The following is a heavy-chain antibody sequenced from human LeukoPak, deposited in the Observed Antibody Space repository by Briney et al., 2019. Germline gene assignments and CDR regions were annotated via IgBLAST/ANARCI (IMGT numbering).Heavy chain of an antibody. CDR2: IYTSGST. V-gene: IGHV4-4*07. Sequence: SETLSLTCTVSGGSISSYYWSWIRQPAGKGLEWIGRIYTSGSTNYNPSLKSRVTMSVDTSKNQFSLKLSSVTAADTAVYYCARDQYSSSWNDAFDIWGQGTMVTVSS. CDR3: ARDQYSSSWNDAFDI. D-gene: IGHD6-13*01. J-gene: IGHJ3*02. CDR1: GGSISSYY.